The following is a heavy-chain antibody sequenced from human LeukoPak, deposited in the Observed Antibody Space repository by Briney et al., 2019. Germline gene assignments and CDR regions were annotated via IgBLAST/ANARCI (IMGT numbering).Heavy chain of an antibody. CDR2: IYYSGST. Sequence: PSETLSLTCTVSGGSISSYYWSWIRQPPGKGLEWIGYIYYSGSTNYNPSLKSRVTISVDTSKNQFSLKLSSVTAADTAVYYCARDGSLISYYYDSSGLNWYFDLWGRGTLVTVSS. CDR3: ARDGSLISYYYDSSGLNWYFDL. D-gene: IGHD3-22*01. J-gene: IGHJ2*01. CDR1: GGSISSYY. V-gene: IGHV4-59*01.